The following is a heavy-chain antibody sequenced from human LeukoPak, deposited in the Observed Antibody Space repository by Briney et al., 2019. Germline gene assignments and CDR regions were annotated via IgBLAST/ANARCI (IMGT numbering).Heavy chain of an antibody. V-gene: IGHV1-3*01. Sequence: GASVKVSCKASGYTFTSYAMHWVRQAPGQRLEWMGWINAGNGNTKYSQKFQGRVTITRDTSASTAYMELSSLRSEDTAVYYCARRDGLQGSYFDYWGQGTLVTVSS. J-gene: IGHJ4*02. D-gene: IGHD5-24*01. CDR2: INAGNGNT. CDR1: GYTFTSYA. CDR3: ARRDGLQGSYFDY.